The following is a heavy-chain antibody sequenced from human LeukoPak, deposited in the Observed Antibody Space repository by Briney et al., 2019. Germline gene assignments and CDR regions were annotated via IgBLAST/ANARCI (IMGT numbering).Heavy chain of an antibody. D-gene: IGHD6-19*01. V-gene: IGHV3-7*01. CDR2: IHQHGSKE. CDR3: ARDGRVYSSGWGPLDY. Sequence: GGSLRLSCTTSGFNFRAYWMGWVRQAPGKGLEWVANIHQHGSKENYVDSVKGRFTISRDNSKNTLYLQMNSLRAEDTAVYYCARDGRVYSSGWGPLDYWGQGTLVTVSS. J-gene: IGHJ4*02. CDR1: GFNFRAYW.